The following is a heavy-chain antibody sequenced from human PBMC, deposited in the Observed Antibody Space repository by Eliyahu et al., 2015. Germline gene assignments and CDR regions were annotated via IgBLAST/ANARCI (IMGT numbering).Heavy chain of an antibody. CDR1: GGSXRSGGYY. D-gene: IGHD1/OR15-1a*01. CDR2: VFYSGSX. CDR3: ARGVGTGNAEFYLNT. Sequence: QVQMQESGPGLVKPSQTLSXTCTVSGGSXRSGGYYWSWVRQHPEKGLEWIGYVFYSGSXYYNPSLKSRVSMSIETSWNQFSLSLTSVTAADTAVYYCARGVGTGNAEFYLNTWGQGTLVTVSS. J-gene: IGHJ5*02. V-gene: IGHV4-31*03.